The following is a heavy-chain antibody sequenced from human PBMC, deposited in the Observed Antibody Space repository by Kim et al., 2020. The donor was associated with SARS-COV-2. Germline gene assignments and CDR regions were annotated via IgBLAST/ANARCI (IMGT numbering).Heavy chain of an antibody. D-gene: IGHD3-22*01. CDR1: GFVFSSYG. J-gene: IGHJ2*01. V-gene: IGHV3-33*06. CDR3: AKGGYYDSSSNSHWYFDL. Sequence: GGSLRLSCAASGFVFSSYGMHWVRQAPGKGLEWVAVIWYDGTNKYYADSVKGRFTISRDNSKNTLYLQMNSLRAEDTAVYYCAKGGYYDSSSNSHWYFDLWGRGTLVTVSS. CDR2: IWYDGTNK.